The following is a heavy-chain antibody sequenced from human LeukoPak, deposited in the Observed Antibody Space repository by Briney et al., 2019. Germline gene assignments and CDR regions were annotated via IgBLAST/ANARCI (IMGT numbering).Heavy chain of an antibody. CDR1: GFTFSIFG. J-gene: IGHJ4*02. Sequence: GGSLRLSCAASGFTFSIFGMSWVRQAPGKGLEWVSGIVNSGGTTNYADSVKGRFTISRDNSKNTLYLQMNSLRAEDTAVYYCAKRGLGSGTYYKYFDYWGQGTLVTVSS. CDR3: AKRGLGSGTYYKYFDY. D-gene: IGHD3-10*01. V-gene: IGHV3-23*01. CDR2: IVNSGGTT.